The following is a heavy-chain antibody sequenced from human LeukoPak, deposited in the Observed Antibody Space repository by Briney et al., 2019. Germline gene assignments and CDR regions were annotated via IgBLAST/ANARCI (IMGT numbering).Heavy chain of an antibody. CDR1: GYTFTGYY. V-gene: IGHV1-2*02. J-gene: IGHJ4*02. D-gene: IGHD3-3*01. Sequence: ASVKVSCKASGYTFTGYYMHWVRQAPGQGLEWMGWINPNSGGTNYAQEFQGRVTMTRDTSISTAYMELSRLRSDDTAVYYCARPPRGIWSGYYSPFDYWGQGTLVTVSS. CDR3: ARPPRGIWSGYYSPFDY. CDR2: INPNSGGT.